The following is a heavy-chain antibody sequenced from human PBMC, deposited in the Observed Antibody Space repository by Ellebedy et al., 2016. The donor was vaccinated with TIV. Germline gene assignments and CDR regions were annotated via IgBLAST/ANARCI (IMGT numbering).Heavy chain of an antibody. CDR2: IYYSGST. Sequence: WVRQAPGKGLEWIGSIYYSGSTYYNPSLKSRVTISVDTSKNQFSLKLSSVTAADTAVYYCARHDRSAVFDYWGQGTLVTVSS. CDR3: ARHDRSAVFDY. D-gene: IGHD6-25*01. J-gene: IGHJ4*02. V-gene: IGHV4-39*01.